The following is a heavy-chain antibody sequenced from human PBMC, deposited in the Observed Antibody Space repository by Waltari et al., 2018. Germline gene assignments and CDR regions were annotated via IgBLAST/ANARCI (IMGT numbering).Heavy chain of an antibody. V-gene: IGHV4-4*09. J-gene: IGHJ4*02. Sequence: QVRLQESGPGLVKPSQTLDPTCTVSGGSLSSLYWSWIRLSPGKGLEWVGFIYTTGGTNYNPAFKNRVTMSADTSRGQFSLRLTSLSASDTATYYCARGPSIKWELPGFFDTWGQGILVTVSS. CDR3: ARGPSIKWELPGFFDT. D-gene: IGHD1-26*01. CDR2: IYTTGGT. CDR1: GGSLSSLY.